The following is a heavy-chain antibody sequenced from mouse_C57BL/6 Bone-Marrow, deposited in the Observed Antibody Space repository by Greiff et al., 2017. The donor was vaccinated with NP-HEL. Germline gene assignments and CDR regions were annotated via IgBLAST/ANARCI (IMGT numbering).Heavy chain of an antibody. CDR3: TRDHFYGSSPYYFDY. Sequence: EVQRVESGEGLVKPGGSLKLSCAASGFTFSSYAMSWVRQTPEKRLEWVAYISSGGDYIYYADTVKGRFTISRDNARNTLYLQMSSLKSEDTAMYYCTRDHFYGSSPYYFDYWGQGTTLTVSS. V-gene: IGHV5-9-1*02. J-gene: IGHJ2*01. D-gene: IGHD1-1*01. CDR1: GFTFSSYA. CDR2: ISSGGDYI.